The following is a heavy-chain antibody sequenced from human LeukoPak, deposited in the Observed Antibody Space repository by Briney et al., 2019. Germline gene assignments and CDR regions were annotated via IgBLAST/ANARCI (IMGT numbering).Heavy chain of an antibody. CDR1: GFTFSSYA. CDR2: ISGSGGST. Sequence: GGSLRLSCAASGFTFSSYAMSWVRQAPGKGLEWVSAISGSGGSTYYTDSVKGRFTISRDNAKNSLYLQMNSLRAEDTAVYYCARVNWGLGALDVWGQGTMVTVSS. V-gene: IGHV3-23*01. J-gene: IGHJ3*01. D-gene: IGHD7-27*01. CDR3: ARVNWGLGALDV.